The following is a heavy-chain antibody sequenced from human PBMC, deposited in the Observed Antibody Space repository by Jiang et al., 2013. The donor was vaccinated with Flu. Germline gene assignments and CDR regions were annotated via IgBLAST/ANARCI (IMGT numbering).Heavy chain of an antibody. CDR3: ARQQDYGDYGFDY. J-gene: IGHJ4*02. Sequence: VTISVDTSKNQFSLKLSSVTAADTAVYYCARQQDYGDYGFDYWGQGTLVTVSS. V-gene: IGHV4-39*01. D-gene: IGHD4-17*01.